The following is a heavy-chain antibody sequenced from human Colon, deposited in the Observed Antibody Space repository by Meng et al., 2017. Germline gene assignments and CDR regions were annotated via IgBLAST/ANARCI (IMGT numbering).Heavy chain of an antibody. CDR3: ARWLVASIDAFDI. Sequence: SETLSLTCTVSGGSISSSSYYWGWIRQPPGKGLEWIGSIYYSGSTYNNPSLKSRVTISVDTSKNQFSLELSSVTAADTAVYYCARWLVASIDAFDIWGQGTMVTVSS. J-gene: IGHJ3*02. D-gene: IGHD2-15*01. CDR2: IYYSGST. CDR1: GGSISSSSYY. V-gene: IGHV4-39*07.